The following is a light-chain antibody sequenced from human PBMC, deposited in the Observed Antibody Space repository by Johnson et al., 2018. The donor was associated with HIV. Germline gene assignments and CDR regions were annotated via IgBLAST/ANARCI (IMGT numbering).Light chain of an antibody. Sequence: QSVLTQSPSVSAAPGQKVTISCSGSSSNIGNNYVSWYQQLPGTAPKLLIYDNNKRPSGIPDRFSGSKSGTSATLGITGLPTGDEADYYCGTWDSSLSAGVFGPGTKVAVL. CDR1: SSNIGNNY. CDR3: GTWDSSLSAGV. V-gene: IGLV1-51*01. J-gene: IGLJ1*01. CDR2: DNN.